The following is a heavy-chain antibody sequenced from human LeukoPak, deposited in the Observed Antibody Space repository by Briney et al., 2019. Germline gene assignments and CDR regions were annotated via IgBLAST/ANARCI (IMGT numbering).Heavy chain of an antibody. Sequence: PSETLSLTCTVSGGSISSSSYYWGWIRQPPGKGLEWIGRIYYSGSTYYNPSLKSRVTISVDTSKNQFSLKLSSVTAADTAVYHCARQGINWNLGWFDPWGQGTLVTVSS. CDR3: ARQGINWNLGWFDP. V-gene: IGHV4-39*01. J-gene: IGHJ5*02. D-gene: IGHD1-7*01. CDR1: GGSISSSSYY. CDR2: IYYSGST.